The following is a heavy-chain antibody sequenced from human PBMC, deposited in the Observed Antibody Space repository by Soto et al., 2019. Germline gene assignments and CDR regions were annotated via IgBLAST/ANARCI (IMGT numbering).Heavy chain of an antibody. CDR1: GYTFTSYG. CDR2: ISAYNGNT. Sequence: ASVKVSCKASGYTFTSYGISWVRQAPGQGLEWMGWISAYNGNTNYAQKLQGRVTMTTDTSTSTAYMELRSLRSDDTAVYYCARELLWFGELSYDYWGQRTLVTVSS. CDR3: ARELLWFGELSYDY. J-gene: IGHJ4*02. D-gene: IGHD3-10*01. V-gene: IGHV1-18*01.